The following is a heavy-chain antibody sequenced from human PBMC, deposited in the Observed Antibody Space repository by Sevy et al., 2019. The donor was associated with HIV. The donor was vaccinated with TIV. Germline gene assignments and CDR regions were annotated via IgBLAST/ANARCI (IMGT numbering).Heavy chain of an antibody. J-gene: IGHJ4*02. CDR3: ASGTGV. CDR1: GYTFTTFY. V-gene: IGHV1-46*01. D-gene: IGHD1-26*01. CDR2: IIPSGGST. Sequence: ASVTVSCKTSGYTFTTFYVHWVRQAPGQGLEWMGIIIPSGGSTTYAQQFQGRVTMTRDTSTSTVYMELRSLRSEDTAVYYCASGTGVWGQGTPVTVSS.